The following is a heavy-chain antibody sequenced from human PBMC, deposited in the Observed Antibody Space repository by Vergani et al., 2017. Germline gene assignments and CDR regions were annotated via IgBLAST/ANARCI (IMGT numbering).Heavy chain of an antibody. J-gene: IGHJ4*02. D-gene: IGHD2-21*01. CDR1: GYSITNYW. CDR2: IYAGDSDT. V-gene: IGHV5-51*01. CDR3: ARHVPCGDGACLHFDH. Sequence: EVQLVQSGAEVKKPGASLTISCPGSGYSITNYWIAWVRQRPGKGLEWMGIIYAGDSDTRYSPSFQGQVTISADKSISTAYLQWSSLKASDTAMYYCARHVPCGDGACLHFDHWGQGTQVTVSS.